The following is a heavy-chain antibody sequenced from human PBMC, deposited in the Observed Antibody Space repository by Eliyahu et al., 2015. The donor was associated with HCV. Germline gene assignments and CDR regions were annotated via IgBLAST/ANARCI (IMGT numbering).Heavy chain of an antibody. CDR2: INTGDGNT. J-gene: IGHJ6*02. Sequence: QVQLVQSGAEVKEPGASVKXSXXASXXTFTTYVXQWVRQAPGQRLEWMGWINTGDGNTKYSQKFQGRVTITRDTSASTAYMELSSLRSEDTAVYYCARETSAVYGMDVWGQGTTVTVSS. D-gene: IGHD1/OR15-1a*01. CDR1: XXTFTTYV. V-gene: IGHV1-3*04. CDR3: ARETSAVYGMDV.